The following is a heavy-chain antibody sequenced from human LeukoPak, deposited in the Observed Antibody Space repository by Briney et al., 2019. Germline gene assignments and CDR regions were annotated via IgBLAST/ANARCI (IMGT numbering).Heavy chain of an antibody. CDR3: ATGGWPIDY. CDR2: IYYSGST. CDR1: GGSIRSSSYY. D-gene: IGHD6-19*01. Sequence: PSETLSLTCTVSGGSIRSSSYYWGWIRQPPGKGLEWIGSIYYSGSTYYNPSLKSRVTISVDTSKNQFSLKLSSVTAADTAVYYCATGGWPIDYWGQGTLVTVSS. J-gene: IGHJ4*02. V-gene: IGHV4-39*01.